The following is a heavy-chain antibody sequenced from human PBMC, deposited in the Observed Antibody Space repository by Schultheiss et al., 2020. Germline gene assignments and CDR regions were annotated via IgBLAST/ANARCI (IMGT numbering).Heavy chain of an antibody. D-gene: IGHD3-22*01. Sequence: ASVKVSCKASGYTYTSNGISWVRQAPGQGLEWMGWINTYNGNTKYAQKLQGRVTMTTDTSTSTAYMELRSLSSDDTAVYYCARVPPEVVLYYYYGMDVWGQGTKVTVSS. CDR1: GYTYTSNG. CDR2: INTYNGNT. V-gene: IGHV1-18*04. CDR3: ARVPPEVVLYYYYGMDV. J-gene: IGHJ6*02.